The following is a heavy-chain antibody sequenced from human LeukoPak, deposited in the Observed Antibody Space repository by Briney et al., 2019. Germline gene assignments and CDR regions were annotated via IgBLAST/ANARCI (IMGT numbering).Heavy chain of an antibody. J-gene: IGHJ4*02. D-gene: IGHD6-19*01. CDR3: ARSRGAYSSGWYEDY. CDR2: INHSGST. CDR1: GGSFSGYY. V-gene: IGHV4-34*01. Sequence: SETLSLTCAVYGGSFSGYYWSWIRQPRGKGLEWIGGINHSGSTNYNPSLKSRVTISVDTSKNQFSLKLSSVTAADTAVYYCARSRGAYSSGWYEDYWGQGTLVTVSS.